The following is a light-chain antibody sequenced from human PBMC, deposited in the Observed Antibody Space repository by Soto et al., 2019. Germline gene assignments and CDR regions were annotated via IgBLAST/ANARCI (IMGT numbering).Light chain of an antibody. CDR1: QTVGSK. CDR2: GAS. CDR3: QQYNNWPRT. J-gene: IGKJ1*01. V-gene: IGKV3-15*01. Sequence: EIVMTQSPATLSVSPGERATLSCRASQTVGSKLAWYQQKPGQVPRLLIYGASTRATGIPARLSGSGSGTEFTLTISSLQSEDFAVYYCQQYNNWPRTFGQGTKVEI.